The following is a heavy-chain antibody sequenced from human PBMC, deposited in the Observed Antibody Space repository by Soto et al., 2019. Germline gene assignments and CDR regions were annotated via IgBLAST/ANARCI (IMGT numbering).Heavy chain of an antibody. Sequence: SETLSLTCSVSGDSISSGVNFWSWIRQHPGRGLEWIGHIYNTGSAYFNPSLKSRAVISVDTPKNHFSLSLRSLTAADTAVYYCARGVDILTGRYFDYWGPGTLVTVSS. CDR1: GDSISSGVNF. D-gene: IGHD3-9*01. CDR3: ARGVDILTGRYFDY. CDR2: IYNTGSA. V-gene: IGHV4-31*03. J-gene: IGHJ4*02.